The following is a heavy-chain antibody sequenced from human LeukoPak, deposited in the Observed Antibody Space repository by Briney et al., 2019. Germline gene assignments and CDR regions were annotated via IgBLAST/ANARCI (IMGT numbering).Heavy chain of an antibody. CDR3: ARGLGRFDP. CDR2: INHSGST. Sequence: PSETLSLTCAVYGGSFSGYYWSWIRQPPGKGLEWIGEINHSGSTNYNPSLESRVTISVDTSKNQFSLKLSSVTAADTAVYYCARGLGRFDPWGQGTLVTVSS. J-gene: IGHJ5*02. V-gene: IGHV4-34*01. CDR1: GGSFSGYY.